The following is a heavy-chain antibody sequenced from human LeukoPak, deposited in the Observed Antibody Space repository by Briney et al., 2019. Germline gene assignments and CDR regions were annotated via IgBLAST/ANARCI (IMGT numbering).Heavy chain of an antibody. J-gene: IGHJ4*02. CDR1: GGSINSYY. CDR2: IFYSGST. CDR3: ARSKGIAAAGHSNFNFDY. V-gene: IGHV4-59*08. Sequence: SSETLSLTCTVSGGSINSYYWSWIRQPPKKDPEWIGYIFYSGSTNYNPSLKSRVTISVDTSKNQFSLNLTSVTAADTAVYYCARSKGIAAAGHSNFNFDYWGQGTLVTVSS. D-gene: IGHD6-13*01.